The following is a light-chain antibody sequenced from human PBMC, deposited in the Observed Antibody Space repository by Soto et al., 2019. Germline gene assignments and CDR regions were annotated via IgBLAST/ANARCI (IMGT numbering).Light chain of an antibody. V-gene: IGKV3D-15*01. CDR1: QSVSSN. J-gene: IGKJ4*01. Sequence: ETVMTQSPGTLSVSPGERATLSCRASQSVSSNLAWYQQKPGQAPRLLIYDASARATGIPARFSGSGSGTEFTLTISILQSEDFAVYYCEQYHEWPLTFGGGTEVEIK. CDR2: DAS. CDR3: EQYHEWPLT.